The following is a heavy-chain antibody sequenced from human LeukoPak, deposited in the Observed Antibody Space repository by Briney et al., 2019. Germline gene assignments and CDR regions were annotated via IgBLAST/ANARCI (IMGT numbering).Heavy chain of an antibody. CDR1: GGSISSYY. J-gene: IGHJ4*02. CDR2: SHTSGST. Sequence: SETLSLTCTVSGGSISSYYWNWIRQPAGKGLEWVGRSHTSGSTNYNPSLKSRVTVSVDTSKNQFSLKVSSVTAADTAVYYCARGAGACDYWGQGTLVTVSS. CDR3: ARGAGACDY. D-gene: IGHD3-10*01. V-gene: IGHV4-4*07.